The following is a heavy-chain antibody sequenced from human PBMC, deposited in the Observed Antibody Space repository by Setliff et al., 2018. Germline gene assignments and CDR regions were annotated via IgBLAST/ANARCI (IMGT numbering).Heavy chain of an antibody. CDR3: TRHEDRNKCTSSSCYRENDAFDV. CDR1: GYIFTNYW. D-gene: IGHD2-2*01. J-gene: IGHJ3*01. CDR2: IYPGDSDT. Sequence: HGESLKISCKASGYIFTNYWIGWVRQMPGKGLEWMGVIYPGDSDTRYSPSFQGQVTISADKPINTAYLQWSSLKASDTAIYYCTRHEDRNKCTSSSCYRENDAFDVWGQGAMVTVSS. V-gene: IGHV5-51*01.